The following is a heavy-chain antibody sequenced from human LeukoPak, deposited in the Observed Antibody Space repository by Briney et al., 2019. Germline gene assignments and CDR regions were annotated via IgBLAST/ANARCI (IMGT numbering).Heavy chain of an antibody. CDR2: IYYSGST. V-gene: IGHV4-31*03. D-gene: IGHD7-27*01. CDR3: ARDTGGLFDY. CDR1: GGSISSGGYY. J-gene: IGHJ4*02. Sequence: PSQTLSLTCTVSGGSISSGGYYWRWIRQHPGKGLEWIGYIYYSGSTYYNPSLKSRVTISVDTSKNQFPLKLSSVTAADTAVYYCARDTGGLFDYWGQGTLVTVSS.